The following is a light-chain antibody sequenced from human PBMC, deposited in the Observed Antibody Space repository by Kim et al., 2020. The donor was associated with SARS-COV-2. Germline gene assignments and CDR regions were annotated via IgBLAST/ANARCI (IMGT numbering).Light chain of an antibody. CDR3: AAWDGSLNGVV. V-gene: IGLV1-44*01. CDR1: RSNIVSNT. J-gene: IGLJ2*01. Sequence: GQRVTISCSGSRSNIVSNTINWYQQLPGTAPKLLIYSNNQRPSGVPDRISGSKSGTSASLAISGLQSEDEADYYCAAWDGSLNGVVFGGGTQLTVL. CDR2: SNN.